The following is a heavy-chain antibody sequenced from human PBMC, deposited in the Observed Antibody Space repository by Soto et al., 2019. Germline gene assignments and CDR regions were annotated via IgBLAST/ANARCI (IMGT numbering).Heavy chain of an antibody. CDR2: IYHSGRT. CDR3: AREAVHDAFDI. V-gene: IGHV4-59*01. J-gene: IGHJ3*02. CDR1: GGPISSFY. Sequence: PSENPFPTFPVSGGPISSFYWGWVPQPPGKGLEWIGYIYHSGRTNYNPSLKSRVTISVDTSKNQFSLKLSSVTAADTAVYYCAREAVHDAFDIWGQGTMVTV. D-gene: IGHD4-17*01.